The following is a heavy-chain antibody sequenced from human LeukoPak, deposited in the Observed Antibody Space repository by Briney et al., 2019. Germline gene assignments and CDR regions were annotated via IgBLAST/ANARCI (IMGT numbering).Heavy chain of an antibody. Sequence: GGSLRLSCAASGFTFSSYSMNWVRQAPGKGLEWVSYISSSSTIYYADSVKGRFTISRDNAKNSLYLQMNSLRAEDTAVYYCARDRGSSSWYDYWGQGTLVIVSS. D-gene: IGHD6-13*01. CDR2: ISSSSTI. CDR3: ARDRGSSSWYDY. J-gene: IGHJ4*02. V-gene: IGHV3-48*04. CDR1: GFTFSSYS.